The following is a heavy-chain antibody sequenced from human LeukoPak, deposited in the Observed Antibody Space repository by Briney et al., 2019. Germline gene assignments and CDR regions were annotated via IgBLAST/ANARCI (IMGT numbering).Heavy chain of an antibody. V-gene: IGHV3-33*01. CDR1: GFTFTSYG. CDR2: IWHDGSQK. J-gene: IGHJ4*02. D-gene: IGHD3-22*01. Sequence: GGSLRLSCATSGFTFTSYGIYWARQAPGKGLEWVTLIWHDGSQKLYADFVKGRFTISRDNSKNTDYLQMNYLRVEDTAVYYCARAGEASADYSWPFDYWGQGTLVTVSS. CDR3: ARAGEASADYSWPFDY.